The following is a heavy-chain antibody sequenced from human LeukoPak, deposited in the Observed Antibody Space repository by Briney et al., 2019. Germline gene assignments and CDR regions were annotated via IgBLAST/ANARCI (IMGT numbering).Heavy chain of an antibody. CDR1: GGSISSYY. CDR3: ASLKTSGSYRFDY. CDR2: IYYSGST. V-gene: IGHV4-59*12. J-gene: IGHJ4*02. Sequence: SETLSLTCTVSGGSISSYYWSWIRQPPGKGLEWIGYIYYSGSTNYNPSLKSRVTISVDTSKNQSSLKLSSVTAADTAVYYCASLKTSGSYRFDYWGQGTLVTVSS. D-gene: IGHD1-26*01.